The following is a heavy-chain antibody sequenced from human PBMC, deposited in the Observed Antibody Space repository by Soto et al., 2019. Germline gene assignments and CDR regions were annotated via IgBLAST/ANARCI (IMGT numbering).Heavy chain of an antibody. Sequence: SETQSLTCTVSGGYISSYYWSWIRQPPGKGLEWIGYIYYSGSTNYNPSLKSRVTMAVDTSKNQFSLKLSSVTAADTAVYYCARHCSGGSCYYAFDIWVQGTMVTVSS. CDR3: ARHCSGGSCYYAFDI. D-gene: IGHD2-15*01. CDR1: GGYISSYY. CDR2: IYYSGST. V-gene: IGHV4-59*08. J-gene: IGHJ3*02.